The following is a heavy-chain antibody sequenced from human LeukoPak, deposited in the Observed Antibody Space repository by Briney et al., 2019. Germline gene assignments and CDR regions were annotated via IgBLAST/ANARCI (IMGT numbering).Heavy chain of an antibody. CDR3: ARGLRQGSAWSWGLKEKSYQYMDV. D-gene: IGHD6-19*01. J-gene: IGHJ6*04. CDR1: GGSFSSRY. CDR2: INPRGST. Sequence: SETLSLTCGVSGGSFSSRYWTWIRQPPGKGLEWIGEINPRGSTNYNPSLESRVTVSADTSRNQLSLSLTSVTAADSAVYFCARGLRQGSAWSWGLKEKSYQYMDVWGTGTTVIVSS. V-gene: IGHV4-34*01.